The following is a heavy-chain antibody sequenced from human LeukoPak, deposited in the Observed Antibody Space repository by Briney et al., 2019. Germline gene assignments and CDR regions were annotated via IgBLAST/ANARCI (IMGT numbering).Heavy chain of an antibody. CDR2: IYTGGNT. V-gene: IGHV3-53*01. CDR3: ARGDDSGYYDYFDY. J-gene: IGHJ4*02. CDR1: GFTVDSNY. D-gene: IGHD3-22*01. Sequence: GGSLRLSCAASGFTVDSNYLSWVRQAPGKGREWVSTIYTGGNTYYAGSGKGRFTISRDFSKNTVFLHMNSLRAEDTAMYYCARGDDSGYYDYFDYWGQGALVTVSS.